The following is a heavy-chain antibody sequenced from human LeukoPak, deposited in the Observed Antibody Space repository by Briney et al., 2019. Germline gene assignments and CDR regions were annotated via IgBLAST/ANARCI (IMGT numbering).Heavy chain of an antibody. D-gene: IGHD2-2*01. CDR2: INPDSGGT. CDR1: GYTFSDYY. J-gene: IGHJ5*02. Sequence: ASVKVSCKASGYTFSDYYMHWVRQAPGQGLEWMGWINPDSGGTKYAQKFQDRVTMTSDTSISTAYMELSRLRSDDTAVYYCARRACSSTSCYAYNWFDPWGQGTLVTVSS. CDR3: ARRACSSTSCYAYNWFDP. V-gene: IGHV1-2*02.